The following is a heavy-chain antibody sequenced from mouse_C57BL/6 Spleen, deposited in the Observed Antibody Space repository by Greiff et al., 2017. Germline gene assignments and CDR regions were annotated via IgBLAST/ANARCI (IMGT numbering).Heavy chain of an antibody. CDR1: GYAFSSYW. J-gene: IGHJ2*01. D-gene: IGHD3-2*02. V-gene: IGHV1-80*01. CDR2: IYPGDGDT. Sequence: VQLQESGAELVKPGASVKISCKASGYAFSSYWMNWVKQRPGQGLEWIGKIYPGDGDTNYNGKFKGKATLTADKSSSTAYMQLISLTSEDSAVYVCARSEDSSGYVDYWGQGTTRTVSS. CDR3: ARSEDSSGYVDY.